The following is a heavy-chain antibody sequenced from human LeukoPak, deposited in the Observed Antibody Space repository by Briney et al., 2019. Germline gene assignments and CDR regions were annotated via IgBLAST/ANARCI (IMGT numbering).Heavy chain of an antibody. V-gene: IGHV3-7*03. CDR2: INQGGKKR. CDR1: GFIFSDYW. J-gene: IGHJ5*02. Sequence: GGSLRLYCVGSGFIFSDYWMSWVRQAPGKGLEWVANINQGGKKRNYVDSMKGRFIISRDDAKNSLYLQMNGLTAEDTAMYYCARDLAAAATWGQGTLVTVSS. CDR3: ARDLAAAAT. D-gene: IGHD6-13*01.